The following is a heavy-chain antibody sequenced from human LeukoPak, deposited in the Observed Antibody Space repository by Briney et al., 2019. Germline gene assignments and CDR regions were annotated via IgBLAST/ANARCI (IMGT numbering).Heavy chain of an antibody. CDR2: IVVGSCNT. D-gene: IGHD1-26*01. CDR3: AALRPVGATGVDY. J-gene: IGHJ4*02. V-gene: IGHV1-58*02. CDR1: GYTFTSYG. Sequence: ASVKLSCKASGYTFTSYGISWVRQAPGQGREWMGWIVVGSCNTNYAQKFQERVTITRDMSTSTAYMELSSLRSEDTAVYYCAALRPVGATGVDYWGQGTLVTVSS.